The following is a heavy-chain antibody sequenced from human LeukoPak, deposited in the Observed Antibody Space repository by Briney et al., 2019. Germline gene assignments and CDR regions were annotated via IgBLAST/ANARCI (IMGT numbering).Heavy chain of an antibody. Sequence: SKTLSLTCTVSGGSISSYYWSWIRQPPGKGLEWIGYIYYSGSTNYNPSLKSRVTMSVDTSQNQFSLILSSVPAADTAFYYCARAGLTLSCGRDRFAHYFDYWGRGTLVTVSS. CDR1: GGSISSYY. J-gene: IGHJ4*02. CDR3: ARAGLTLSCGRDRFAHYFDY. D-gene: IGHD2-21*02. V-gene: IGHV4-59*01. CDR2: IYYSGST.